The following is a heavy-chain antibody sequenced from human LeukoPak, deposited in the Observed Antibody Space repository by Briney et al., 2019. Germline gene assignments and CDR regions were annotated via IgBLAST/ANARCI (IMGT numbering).Heavy chain of an antibody. Sequence: GESLKISCKGSGYNFTNYWIHWVRQMPGKGLEWMGIINLGDSDTGYSPSFQGQVTLSVDKSISTAYLQWSSLKASDTAIFYCARQDASGSFDYWGQGTLVTVSS. D-gene: IGHD3-10*01. CDR2: INLGDSDT. CDR1: GYNFTNYW. J-gene: IGHJ4*02. CDR3: ARQDASGSFDY. V-gene: IGHV5-51*01.